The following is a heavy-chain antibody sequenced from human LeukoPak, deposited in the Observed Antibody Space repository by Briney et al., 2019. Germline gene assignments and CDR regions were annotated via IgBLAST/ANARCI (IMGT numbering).Heavy chain of an antibody. Sequence: SETLSLTSTVSGGSISSGDYYWSWIRQPPGKGLEWIGYIYYSGSTYYNPSLKSRVTISVDTSKNQFSLKLSSVTAADTAVYYCARGLVVPAAPYYYYYGMDVWGQGTTVTVSS. V-gene: IGHV4-30-4*01. CDR1: GGSISSGDYY. CDR2: IYYSGST. J-gene: IGHJ6*02. CDR3: ARGLVVPAAPYYYYYGMDV. D-gene: IGHD2-2*01.